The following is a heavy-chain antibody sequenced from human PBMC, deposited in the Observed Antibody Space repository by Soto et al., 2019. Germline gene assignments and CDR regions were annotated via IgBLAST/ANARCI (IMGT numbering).Heavy chain of an antibody. CDR2: INSEASTT. Sequence: PGGSLRLSCAASGFTFSTSWMHWVRQAAGKGLVWVSRINSEASTTNYADSVKGRFTISRDNAKNTLYLQMDSLTAEDTAVYYCARGPSGWFGYDYWGQGTLVTVSS. CDR3: ARGPSGWFGYDY. D-gene: IGHD6-19*01. V-gene: IGHV3-74*01. J-gene: IGHJ4*02. CDR1: GFTFSTSW.